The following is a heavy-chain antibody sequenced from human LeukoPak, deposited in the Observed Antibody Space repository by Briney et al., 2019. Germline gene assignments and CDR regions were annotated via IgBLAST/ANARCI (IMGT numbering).Heavy chain of an antibody. V-gene: IGHV3-23*01. Sequence: SGGSLRLSCAASGLNFKFYAMSWVRQAPGKGLEGVSGISGRGDSSDYADSVKGRFTISRDNSKNTLYLRLNSLRVEDTATYYCVKDRYCPEVTCFGGGFEYWGQGTLVVVSS. CDR3: VKDRYCPEVTCFGGGFEY. D-gene: IGHD2-8*02. CDR2: ISGRGDSS. J-gene: IGHJ4*02. CDR1: GLNFKFYA.